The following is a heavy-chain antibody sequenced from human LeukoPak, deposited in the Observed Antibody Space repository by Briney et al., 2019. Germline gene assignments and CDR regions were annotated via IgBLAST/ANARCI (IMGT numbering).Heavy chain of an antibody. Sequence: GGSLRLSCAASGFTFSSYGMHWVRQAPGKGLEWVANIKKDGSDKSYVDSVKGRFTISRDNAKNLLYLQMNSLRVEDTAVYYCVREIASAKWGQGTLSPSPQ. J-gene: IGHJ4*02. CDR2: IKKDGSDK. D-gene: IGHD6-13*01. CDR1: GFTFSSYG. CDR3: VREIASAK. V-gene: IGHV3-7*01.